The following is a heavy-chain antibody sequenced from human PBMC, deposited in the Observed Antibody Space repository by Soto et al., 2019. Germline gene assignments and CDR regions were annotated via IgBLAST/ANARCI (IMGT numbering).Heavy chain of an antibody. J-gene: IGHJ4*02. V-gene: IGHV1-69*13. Sequence: ASVKVSCKASGGTFSSYAISWVRQAPGQGLEWMGGIIPIFGTANYAQKFQGRVTITADESTSTAYMELSSLRSEDTAVYYCARPSYKNRAGYELDYWGQGXLVTVYS. CDR2: IIPIFGTA. D-gene: IGHD5-12*01. CDR1: GGTFSSYA. CDR3: ARPSYKNRAGYELDY.